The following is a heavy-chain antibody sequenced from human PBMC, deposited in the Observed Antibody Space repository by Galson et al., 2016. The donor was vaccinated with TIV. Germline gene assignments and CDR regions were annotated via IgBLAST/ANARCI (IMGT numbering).Heavy chain of an antibody. V-gene: IGHV4-39*07. J-gene: IGHJ5*02. D-gene: IGHD3-22*01. CDR1: GGSIITKSYY. Sequence: ETLSLTCIVSGGSIITKSYYWGWIRQPPGKGLEWIGIVYDNGNAYYNPSLKSRVTISVDTSKNQFSLKLTSVTAADTAVYYCARERTPPGPDNDTWFDPWGQGTLVTVSS. CDR2: VYDNGNA. CDR3: ARERTPPGPDNDTWFDP.